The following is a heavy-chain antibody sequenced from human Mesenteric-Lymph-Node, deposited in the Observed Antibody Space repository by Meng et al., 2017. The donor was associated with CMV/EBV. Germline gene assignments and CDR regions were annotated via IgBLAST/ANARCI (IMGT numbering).Heavy chain of an antibody. CDR1: GFNLRTYW. CDR2: IKQDGSEK. V-gene: IGHV3-7*01. Sequence: LSLTCAASGFNLRTYWMTWIRQAPGKGLEWVASIKQDGSEKNFADSVRGRFTISRDNANNSLYLQMNSLRAEDTAVYYCARVFMCSTNDCFSGLDYFDYRGQGALVTVSS. D-gene: IGHD2-8*01. J-gene: IGHJ4*02. CDR3: ARVFMCSTNDCFSGLDYFDY.